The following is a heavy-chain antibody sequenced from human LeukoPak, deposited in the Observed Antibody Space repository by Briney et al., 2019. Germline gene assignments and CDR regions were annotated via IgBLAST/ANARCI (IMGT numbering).Heavy chain of an antibody. CDR3: ARPGSGWAYDAFDV. CDR2: INHSGST. Sequence: SETLSLTCAVSGGSFSDYDWSWTRQPPGKGLEWLGQINHSGSTNYNPSFQSRITLSIDKSKSHFSLNLSSVTAADTAVYYCARPGSGWAYDAFDVWGQGTVVTVSS. CDR1: GGSFSDYD. D-gene: IGHD6-19*01. V-gene: IGHV4-34*01. J-gene: IGHJ3*01.